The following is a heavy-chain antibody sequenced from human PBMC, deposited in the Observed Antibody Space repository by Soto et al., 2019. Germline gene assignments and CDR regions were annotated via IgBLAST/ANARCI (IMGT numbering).Heavy chain of an antibody. J-gene: IGHJ4*02. V-gene: IGHV4-39*01. D-gene: IGHD1-26*01. CDR2: ISYSGTT. CDR1: GGSLSSGGYY. CDR3: ARPTERALCGDY. Sequence: SETLPLTCAVSGGSLSSGGYYGGWFRQPPGKGLDWIGSISYSGTTYYNPSLKSRVTISVDTSKNQFSLKLSSVTAADTAVYYCARPTERALCGDYWGQGTLVTVS.